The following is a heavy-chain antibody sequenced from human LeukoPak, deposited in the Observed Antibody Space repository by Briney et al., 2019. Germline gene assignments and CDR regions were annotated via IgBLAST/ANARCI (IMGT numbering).Heavy chain of an antibody. J-gene: IGHJ4*02. CDR1: GYTFTTYD. V-gene: IGHV1-8*01. D-gene: IGHD3-9*01. CDR2: MNPNGGNT. CDR3: ARETTIPPYYFDY. Sequence: ASVKVSCKASGYTFTTYDINWVRQATGQGLEWMGWMNPNGGNTGYAQKFQGRVTMTRDTSISTAYMELSSLRSEDTAVYYCARETTIPPYYFDYWGLGTPVIVSS.